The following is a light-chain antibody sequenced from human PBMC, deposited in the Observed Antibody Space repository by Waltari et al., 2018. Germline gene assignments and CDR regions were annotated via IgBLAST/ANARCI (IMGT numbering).Light chain of an antibody. V-gene: IGLV2-14*01. CDR2: DVS. J-gene: IGLJ2*01. Sequence: QSALTQPDSVSGSPGQSITISCTATSSDVGGFKYVSWYQQYPGKAPKVIIYDVSSRPSGVSNRFSGSKSGNSASLTISGLQAEDGADYYCSAFSSSTTGIFGGGTRVTVL. CDR3: SAFSSSTTGI. CDR1: SSDVGGFKY.